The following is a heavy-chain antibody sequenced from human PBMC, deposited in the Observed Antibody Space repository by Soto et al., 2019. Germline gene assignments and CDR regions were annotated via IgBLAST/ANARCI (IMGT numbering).Heavy chain of an antibody. V-gene: IGHV4-34*01. CDR1: GGSFSGYY. Sequence: PSETLSLTCAVYGGSFSGYYWSWIRQPPGKGLEWIGEINHSGSTNYNPSLKSRVTISVDTSKNQFSLKLSSVTAADTAVYYCASISGSFALAYFQHWGQGTLVT. D-gene: IGHD3-10*01. CDR2: INHSGST. CDR3: ASISGSFALAYFQH. J-gene: IGHJ1*01.